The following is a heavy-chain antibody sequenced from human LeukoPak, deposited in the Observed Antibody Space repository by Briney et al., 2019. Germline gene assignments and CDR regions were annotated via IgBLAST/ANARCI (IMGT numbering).Heavy chain of an antibody. V-gene: IGHV3-23*01. CDR2: ISGSGGST. CDR3: AKDRQRGNYFRNYYYYMDV. J-gene: IGHJ6*03. D-gene: IGHD1-26*01. Sequence: PRGTLRLSCAASGCTFSSYGMSWVRQAPGKGLEWVSAISGSGGSTYYADSVKGRFTISRDNSKNTLYLQMNSLRAEDTAVYYCAKDRQRGNYFRNYYYYMDVWGKGTTVTVSS. CDR1: GCTFSSYG.